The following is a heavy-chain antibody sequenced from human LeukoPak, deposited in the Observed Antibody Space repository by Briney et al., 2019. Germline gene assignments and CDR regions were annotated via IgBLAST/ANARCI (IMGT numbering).Heavy chain of an antibody. CDR3: ARSYGGNYLYYFDY. Sequence: GGSLRLSCVASGFTFNSYAMSWVRQAPGKGLEWVSSISATGTTTSYADSVKGRFTISRDDSKSTLYLQMNSLKADDTAVHYCARSYGGNYLYYFDYWGQGTLVTVSS. J-gene: IGHJ4*02. CDR2: ISATGTTT. D-gene: IGHD4-23*01. CDR1: GFTFNSYA. V-gene: IGHV3-23*01.